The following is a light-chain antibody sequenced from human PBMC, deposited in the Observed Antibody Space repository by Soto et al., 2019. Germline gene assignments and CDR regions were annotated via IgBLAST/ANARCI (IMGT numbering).Light chain of an antibody. Sequence: DIQMTQSPSSLSASLGDRVTITCRASQGIGVYLAWFQQKPGKVPKLLIYAASALQSGVPSRVSGSGSGTDFTLTISSLQPEDFATYYGQKYNSAPLTFGGGTKVEIK. V-gene: IGKV1-27*01. CDR1: QGIGVY. J-gene: IGKJ4*01. CDR3: QKYNSAPLT. CDR2: AAS.